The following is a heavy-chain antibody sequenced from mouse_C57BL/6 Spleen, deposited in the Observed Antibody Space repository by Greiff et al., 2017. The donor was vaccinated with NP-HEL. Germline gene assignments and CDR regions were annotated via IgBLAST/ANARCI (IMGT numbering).Heavy chain of an antibody. V-gene: IGHV1-15*01. CDR3: TRFPHGYRAMDD. Sequence: QVHVKQSGAELVRPGASVTLSCKASGYTFTDYEMHWVKQTPVHGLEWIGAIDPETGGTAYNQKFKGKSILTADKSSSTAYMELRSLTSEDSAVDYCTRFPHGYRAMDDWGQGTSVTVAS. D-gene: IGHD2-2*01. CDR1: GYTFTDYE. CDR2: IDPETGGT. J-gene: IGHJ4*01.